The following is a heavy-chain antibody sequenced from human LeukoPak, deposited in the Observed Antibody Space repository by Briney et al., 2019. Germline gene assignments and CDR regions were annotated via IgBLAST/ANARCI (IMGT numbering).Heavy chain of an antibody. CDR2: IYYSGST. CDR1: GGSISSYY. V-gene: IGHV4-59*01. J-gene: IGHJ3*02. Sequence: SETLSLTCTVSGGSISSYYWSWIRQPPGKGLEWIGYIYYSGSTNYNPSLKSRVTISVDTSKNQFSLKLSSVTAADTAVYYCARDSGAYCGGDCLDAFDIWGQGTMVTVSS. D-gene: IGHD2-21*02. CDR3: ARDSGAYCGGDCLDAFDI.